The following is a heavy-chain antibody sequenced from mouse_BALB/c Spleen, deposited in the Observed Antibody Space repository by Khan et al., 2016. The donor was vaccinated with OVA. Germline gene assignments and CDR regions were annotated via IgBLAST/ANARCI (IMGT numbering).Heavy chain of an antibody. J-gene: IGHJ2*01. CDR1: GFSLINYG. CDR2: IWSGGNT. V-gene: IGHV2-2*02. D-gene: IGHD2-2*01. Sequence: QVQLKESGPGLVQPSQSLSITCTVSGFSLINYGVHWVRQSPGKGLEWLGVIWSGGNTDYNATFISRLSISRDNSKRQVFFKMNSLQVKDTAIYYCARNRNGYFDYWGQGTTLTVSS. CDR3: ARNRNGYFDY.